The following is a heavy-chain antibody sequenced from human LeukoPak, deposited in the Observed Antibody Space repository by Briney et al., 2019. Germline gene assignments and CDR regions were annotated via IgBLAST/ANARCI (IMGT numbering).Heavy chain of an antibody. V-gene: IGHV1-69*06. CDR1: GGTSSSYA. CDR2: IIPIFGTA. J-gene: IGHJ4*02. CDR3: ASDYYDSSGYQLGLVDY. Sequence: SVKVSCKASGGTSSSYAISWVRQAPGQGLEWMGGIIPIFGTANYAQKFQGRVTITADKSTSTAYMELSSLRSEDTAVYYCASDYYDSSGYQLGLVDYWGQGTLVTVSS. D-gene: IGHD3-22*01.